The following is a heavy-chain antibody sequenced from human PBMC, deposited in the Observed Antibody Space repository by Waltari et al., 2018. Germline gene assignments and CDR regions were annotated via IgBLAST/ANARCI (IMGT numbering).Heavy chain of an antibody. Sequence: EVQLVESGGGLVRPGGSLRLSCAASEFPCRMTWMHWVRPAPGTGLVWVSRINPDGSGTYYADSVKGRFTISRDNAKNTVYLQMDSLRAEDTAVYYCAHLFVITTFDAFDIWGHGTMVTVSS. J-gene: IGHJ3*02. V-gene: IGHV3-74*01. CDR3: AHLFVITTFDAFDI. CDR1: EFPCRMTW. CDR2: INPDGSGT. D-gene: IGHD3-22*01.